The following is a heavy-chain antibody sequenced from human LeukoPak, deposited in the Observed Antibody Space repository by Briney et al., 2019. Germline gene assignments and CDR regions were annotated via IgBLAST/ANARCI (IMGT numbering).Heavy chain of an antibody. V-gene: IGHV3-74*01. CDR1: GFTFSSYW. Sequence: PGGSLRLSCAASGFTFSSYWMHWVRQVPGKGLVWVSRINSDGSRTNYADSVKGRFTISRDNAKNTLYLQMNSLRADDTAVYYCARGLYMSYEAGDAFDIWGQGTMVTVSS. CDR3: ARGLYMSYEAGDAFDI. D-gene: IGHD3-16*02. CDR2: INSDGSRT. J-gene: IGHJ3*02.